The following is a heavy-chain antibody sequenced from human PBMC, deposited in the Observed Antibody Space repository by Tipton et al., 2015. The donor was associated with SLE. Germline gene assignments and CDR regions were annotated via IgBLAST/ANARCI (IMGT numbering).Heavy chain of an antibody. J-gene: IGHJ4*02. CDR1: GGPISSGGYS. CDR2: IYHSGST. Sequence: TLSLTCAVSGGPISSGGYSWSWIRQPPGKGLEWIGYIYHSGSTYYNPSLKSRVTISVDRSKNQFSLKLSSVTAADTAVYYCASGYLYSFDSWGQGTLVTVSS. D-gene: IGHD6-13*01. CDR3: ASGYLYSFDS. V-gene: IGHV4-30-2*01.